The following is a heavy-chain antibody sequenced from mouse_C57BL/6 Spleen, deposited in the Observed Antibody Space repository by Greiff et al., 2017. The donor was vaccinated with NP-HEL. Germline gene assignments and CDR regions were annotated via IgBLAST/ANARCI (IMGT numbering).Heavy chain of an antibody. CDR2: IYPGDGDT. D-gene: IGHD2-4*01. CDR1: GYAFSSSW. Sequence: QVQLQQSGPELVKPGASVKISCKASGYAFSSSWMNWVKQRPGKGLEWIGRIYPGDGDTNYNGKFKGKATLTADKSSSTAYMQLSSLTSEDSAVYFCARGGYYDYAFAYWGQGTLVTVSA. V-gene: IGHV1-82*01. J-gene: IGHJ3*01. CDR3: ARGGYYDYAFAY.